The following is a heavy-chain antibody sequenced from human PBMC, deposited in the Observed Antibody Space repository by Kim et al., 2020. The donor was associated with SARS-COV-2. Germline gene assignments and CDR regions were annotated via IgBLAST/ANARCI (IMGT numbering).Heavy chain of an antibody. Sequence: GGSLRLSCAASGFTFSSYSMNWVRQAPGKGLEWVSSISSSSSYIYYADSVKGRFTISRDNAKNSLYLQMNSLRAEDTAVYYCARDGLIETAVVPYYYGMDVWGQGTTVTVSS. CDR3: ARDGLIETAVVPYYYGMDV. CDR1: GFTFSSYS. CDR2: ISSSSSYI. J-gene: IGHJ6*02. V-gene: IGHV3-21*01. D-gene: IGHD2-2*01.